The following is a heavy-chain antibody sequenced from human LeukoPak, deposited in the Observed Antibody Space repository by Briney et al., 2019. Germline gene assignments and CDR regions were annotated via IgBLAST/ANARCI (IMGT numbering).Heavy chain of an antibody. V-gene: IGHV6-1*01. CDR2: TYYRSKWYN. J-gene: IGHJ4*02. CDR1: GDSVSSNNGA. Sequence: SQTLSLTCDISGDSVSSNNGAWNWIRQSPSRGLEWQGRTYYRSKWYNDYAGSLNGRITISPDISNNQFSLQLNSVTPEDTAIYYCARDLGNTGWYTFDYWGQGILVTVSS. CDR3: ARDLGNTGWYTFDY. D-gene: IGHD6-19*01.